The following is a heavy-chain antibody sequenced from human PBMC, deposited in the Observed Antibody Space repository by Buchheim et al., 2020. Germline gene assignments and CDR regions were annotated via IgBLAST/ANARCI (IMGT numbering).Heavy chain of an antibody. V-gene: IGHV3-48*01. CDR2: ISSSSSTI. Sequence: EVQLVESGGGLVQPGGSLRLSCAASGFTFSSYSMNWVRQAPGKGLEWVSYISSSSSTIYYADSVKGRFTISSENTKNSQYLKMNSLRAEDTAVYYCAREVIAAAGTPFDYWGQGTL. D-gene: IGHD6-13*01. J-gene: IGHJ4*02. CDR1: GFTFSSYS. CDR3: AREVIAAAGTPFDY.